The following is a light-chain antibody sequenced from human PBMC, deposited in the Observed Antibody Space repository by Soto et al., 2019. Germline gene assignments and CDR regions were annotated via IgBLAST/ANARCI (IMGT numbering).Light chain of an antibody. V-gene: IGKV3-11*01. CDR2: DAS. Sequence: EFVLTQSTATLSLSPGERATLSCRASQSVRSSLAWYQQKPGQAPRLLIYDASNRATGIPARFSGSGSGTDFTLTISSLEPEDFAVYYCQQRSSWLLTFGGGTKVEIK. J-gene: IGKJ4*01. CDR1: QSVRSS. CDR3: QQRSSWLLT.